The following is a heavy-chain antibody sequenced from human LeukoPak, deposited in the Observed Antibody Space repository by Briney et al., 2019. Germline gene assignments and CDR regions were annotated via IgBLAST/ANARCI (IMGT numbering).Heavy chain of an antibody. J-gene: IGHJ4*02. D-gene: IGHD3-3*01. CDR3: AKGLEGGSSHEGFDY. Sequence: GGSLSLSCAASGFTFNSYAMSWVRQAPGKGLEWVSAISGSGGSTYYADSVKGRFTISRDNSKNTPYLQMNSLRAEDTAVYYCAKGLEGGSSHEGFDYWGQGTLVTVSS. CDR2: ISGSGGST. V-gene: IGHV3-23*01. CDR1: GFTFNSYA.